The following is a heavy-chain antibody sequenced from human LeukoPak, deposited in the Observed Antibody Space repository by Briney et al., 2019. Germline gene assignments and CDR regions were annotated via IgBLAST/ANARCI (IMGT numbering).Heavy chain of an antibody. V-gene: IGHV1-18*01. J-gene: IGHJ6*02. CDR1: GYTFTGYG. CDR3: ARDQVYCSGGSCYWVDYYYYYGMDV. D-gene: IGHD2-15*01. Sequence: ASVKVSCKASGYTFTGYGISWVRQAPGQGLEWMGWISAYNGNTNYAQKLQGRVTMTTDTSTSTAYMELRSLRSDDTAVYYCARDQVYCSGGSCYWVDYYYYYGMDVWGQGTTVTVSS. CDR2: ISAYNGNT.